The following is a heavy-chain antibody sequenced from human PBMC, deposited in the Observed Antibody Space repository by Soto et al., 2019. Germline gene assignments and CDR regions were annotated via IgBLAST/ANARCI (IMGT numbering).Heavy chain of an antibody. CDR2: ISGSGGST. D-gene: IGHD6-19*01. V-gene: IGHV3-23*01. J-gene: IGHJ4*02. Sequence: PGGSLRLSCAASGFTFSSYVMSWVRQSPGKGLEWVSAISGSGGSTYYADSVKGRFTISRDNSKNTLYLQMNSLRAEDTAVYYCAKVYSSGQTGRFDYWGQGTLVTVSS. CDR3: AKVYSSGQTGRFDY. CDR1: GFTFSSYV.